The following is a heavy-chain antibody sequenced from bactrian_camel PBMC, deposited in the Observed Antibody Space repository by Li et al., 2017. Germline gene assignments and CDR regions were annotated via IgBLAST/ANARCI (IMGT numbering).Heavy chain of an antibody. CDR2: VYPHSGGT. D-gene: IGHD6*01. J-gene: IGHJ4*01. V-gene: IGHV3S40*01. CDR1: ADIYSRNN. Sequence: QLVESGGGSVQTGESLRLSCTVSADIYSRNNIGWLRQPPGKEREGVAWVYPHSGGTEYAASVKGRFTISQNRATNTVYLQMNNLKPEDTATYYCAASNGGAWIWYAQSKYQHWGQGTQVTVS. CDR3: AASNGGAWIWYAQSKYQH.